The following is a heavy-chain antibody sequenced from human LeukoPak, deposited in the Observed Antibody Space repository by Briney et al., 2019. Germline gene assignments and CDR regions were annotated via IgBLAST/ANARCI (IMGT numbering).Heavy chain of an antibody. CDR3: AREGNSGWRDDGFDI. D-gene: IGHD6-19*01. Sequence: PGGSLRLSCAASGFIFSSYWMHWVRQAPGKGLVWVSRIHSDGSDTTYADSVKGRFTISRDNAKNTLYLQMNSLRAEDTAAYYCAREGNSGWRDDGFDIWGQGTMVTVSS. V-gene: IGHV3-74*01. CDR1: GFIFSSYW. J-gene: IGHJ3*02. CDR2: IHSDGSDT.